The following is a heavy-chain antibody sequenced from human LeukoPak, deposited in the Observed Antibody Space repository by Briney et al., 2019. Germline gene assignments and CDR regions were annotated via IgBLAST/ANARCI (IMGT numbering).Heavy chain of an antibody. CDR2: ISSSSSYI. Sequence: PGGSLRLSCAASGFTFSSYSMNWVRQAPGKGLEWVSSISSSSSYIYYADSVKGRFTISRDNAKNSLYLQMNSLRAEDTAVYYCARFVGEDGYYYYGMDVWGQGTTVTVSS. CDR1: GFTFSSYS. D-gene: IGHD1-26*01. J-gene: IGHJ6*02. CDR3: ARFVGEDGYYYYGMDV. V-gene: IGHV3-21*01.